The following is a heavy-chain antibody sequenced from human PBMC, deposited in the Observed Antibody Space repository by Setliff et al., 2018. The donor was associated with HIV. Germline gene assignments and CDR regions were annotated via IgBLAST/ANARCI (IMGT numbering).Heavy chain of an antibody. V-gene: IGHV4-34*01. J-gene: IGHJ4*02. CDR1: GGSFSGYY. CDR2: INHSGST. D-gene: IGHD3-22*01. Sequence: SETLSLTCDVYGGSFSGYYWSWIRQPPGKGLEWIGKINHSGSTNYNPSLKSRVTISVDTSKNQFSLKLSSVTAADTAAYYCARVGYYDSSFDYWGQGTLVTVSS. CDR3: ARVGYYDSSFDY.